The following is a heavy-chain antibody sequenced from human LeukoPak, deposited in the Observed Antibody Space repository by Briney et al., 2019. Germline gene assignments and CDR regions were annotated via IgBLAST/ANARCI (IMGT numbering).Heavy chain of an antibody. Sequence: PGGSLRLSCAASGFTFSNFAMHWVRQAPGKGLEWVSVIYSDGTSYYADSVKARFSISRDNSKNSLYLQMNSLRVEDTAMYYCTKTGGPWDWGQGTLVTVSS. CDR3: TKTGGPWD. CDR2: IYSDGTS. CDR1: GFTFSNFA. V-gene: IGHV3-53*01. J-gene: IGHJ4*02. D-gene: IGHD7-27*01.